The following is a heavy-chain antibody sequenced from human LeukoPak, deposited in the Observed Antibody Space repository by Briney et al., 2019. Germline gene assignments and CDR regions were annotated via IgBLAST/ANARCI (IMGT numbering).Heavy chain of an antibody. V-gene: IGHV4-59*12. J-gene: IGHJ5*02. CDR2: IYHSGST. Sequence: NPSETLSLTCTVSGGSISSYYWSWIRQPPGKGLEWIGYIYHSGSTNYNPSLKSRVTISVDTSKNQFSLKLSSVTAADTAVYYCARGRIAAAGRSSNWFDPWGQGTLVTVSS. CDR3: ARGRIAAAGRSSNWFDP. CDR1: GGSISSYY. D-gene: IGHD6-13*01.